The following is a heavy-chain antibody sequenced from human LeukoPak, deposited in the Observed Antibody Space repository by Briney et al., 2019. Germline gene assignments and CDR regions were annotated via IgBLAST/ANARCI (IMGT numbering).Heavy chain of an antibody. J-gene: IGHJ4*02. CDR3: ARDTVVGDRLDY. Sequence: GGSLRLSCAASGFTFSTYSMNWVRQAPGKGLEWVSSISYSSSYIYYADSVKGRFTISRDDAKKSLYLQMNSLRAEDTALYYCARDTVVGDRLDYWGQGTLVTVSS. V-gene: IGHV3-21*01. D-gene: IGHD1-26*01. CDR1: GFTFSTYS. CDR2: ISYSSSYI.